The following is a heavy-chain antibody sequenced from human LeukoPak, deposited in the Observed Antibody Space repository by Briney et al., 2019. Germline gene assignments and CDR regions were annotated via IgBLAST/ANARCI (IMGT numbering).Heavy chain of an antibody. J-gene: IGHJ5*02. V-gene: IGHV4-59*13. CDR3: ARRSWYNWFDR. CDR2: IYYSGST. CDR1: GGSISGYY. D-gene: IGHD6-13*01. Sequence: SETLSLTCTVSGGSISGYYWSWIRQSPGKGLEWIGYIYYSGSTNYNPSLKSRVTISVDTSKNQFSLKVSSVTAADTAVYYCARRSWYNWFDRWGQGTLVTVSS.